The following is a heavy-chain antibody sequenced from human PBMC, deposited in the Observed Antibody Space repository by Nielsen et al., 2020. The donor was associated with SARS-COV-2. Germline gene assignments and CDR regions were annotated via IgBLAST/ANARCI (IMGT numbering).Heavy chain of an antibody. V-gene: IGHV4-59*01. J-gene: IGHJ3*02. Sequence: GSLRLSCTVSGGSISSYYWSWIRQPPGKGLEWIGYIYYSGSTNYNPSLKSRVTISVDTSKNQFSLKLSSVTAADTAVYYCARQWAVGGRWDAFDIWGQGTMVTVSS. CDR1: GGSISSYY. CDR2: IYYSGST. D-gene: IGHD6-19*01. CDR3: ARQWAVGGRWDAFDI.